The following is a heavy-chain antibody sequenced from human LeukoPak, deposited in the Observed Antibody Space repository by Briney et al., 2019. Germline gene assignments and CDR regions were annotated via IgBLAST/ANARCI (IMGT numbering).Heavy chain of an antibody. J-gene: IGHJ5*02. CDR1: GGSMWSHY. CDR3: ARGGIVGSRTNWFDP. V-gene: IGHV4-59*11. Sequence: SETLSLTCTVSGGSMWSHYWSWIRQPPGKGLELIGYISHTGSTNYNPSLKSRVTISVDTSRNQFSLRLTSVTAADSAVYSCARGGIVGSRTNWFDPWGRGTLVIVSS. D-gene: IGHD1-26*01. CDR2: ISHTGST.